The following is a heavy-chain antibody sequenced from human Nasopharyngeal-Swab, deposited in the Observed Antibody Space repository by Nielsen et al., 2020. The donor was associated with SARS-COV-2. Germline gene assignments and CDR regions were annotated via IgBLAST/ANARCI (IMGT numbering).Heavy chain of an antibody. D-gene: IGHD3-10*01. V-gene: IGHV3-9*01. CDR1: GFTFDEYA. CDR3: TKGSSSGSFPTWFDP. CDR2: ISWNSGPT. J-gene: IGHJ5*02. Sequence: SLKISCAASGFTFDEYAMHLVRPAPGKGPEWVSGISWNSGPTIESDPVKGRFTISRDNAKSSLYLQMSCLRAEDTALYFCTKGSSSGSFPTWFDPWGQGTLVTVSS.